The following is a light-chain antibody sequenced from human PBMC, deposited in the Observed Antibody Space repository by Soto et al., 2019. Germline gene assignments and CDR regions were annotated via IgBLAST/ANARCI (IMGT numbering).Light chain of an antibody. CDR1: SSDVGAYNY. J-gene: IGLJ7*01. CDR2: DVT. Sequence: QSVLAQPASVSGSPGQSITISCTGTSSDVGAYNYVSWYHQHHPGKAPELIIYDVTDRPSGVSTRFSGSKSGNTASLTISGLQAEDEGDYYCSSYTTLKTVIFGGGTQLTVL. V-gene: IGLV2-14*01. CDR3: SSYTTLKTVI.